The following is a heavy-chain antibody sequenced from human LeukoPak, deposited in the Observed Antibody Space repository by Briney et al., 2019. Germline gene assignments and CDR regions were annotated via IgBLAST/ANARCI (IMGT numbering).Heavy chain of an antibody. D-gene: IGHD2-8*01. J-gene: IGHJ4*02. V-gene: IGHV1-2*02. CDR3: ARGPYCTNGVCQYYFDY. CDR1: GYTFTGYY. Sequence: ASVKVSCKASGYTFTGYYMHWVRQAPGQGLEGMGWINPNSGGTNYAQKFQGRVTMTRDTSISTAYMELSRLRSDDTAVYYCARGPYCTNGVCQYYFDYWGQGTLVTVSS. CDR2: INPNSGGT.